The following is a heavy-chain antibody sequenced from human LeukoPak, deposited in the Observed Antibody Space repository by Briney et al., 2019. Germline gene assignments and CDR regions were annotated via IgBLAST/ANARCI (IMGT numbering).Heavy chain of an antibody. Sequence: SETLSLTCTVSGGSISSYYWSWIRQPPGKGLEWIGYIHYSGSTNYNPSLKSRVTISVDTSKKQFSLKLSSGTAADTAVYYCARVEEGYGSGRRENYYYYYYMDVWGKGTTVAISS. CDR3: ARVEEGYGSGRRENYYYYYYMDV. CDR2: IHYSGST. V-gene: IGHV4-59*01. D-gene: IGHD3-10*01. J-gene: IGHJ6*03. CDR1: GGSISSYY.